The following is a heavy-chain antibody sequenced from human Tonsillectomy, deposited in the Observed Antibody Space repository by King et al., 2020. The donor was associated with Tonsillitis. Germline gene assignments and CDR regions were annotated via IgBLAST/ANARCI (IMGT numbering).Heavy chain of an antibody. J-gene: IGHJ4*02. CDR2: IYSGGST. V-gene: IGHV3-66*01. CDR1: GFTVSSNY. CDR3: ARDYYSSGLFDC. D-gene: IGHD6-19*01. Sequence: VQLVESGGGLVQPGGSLRLSCAASGFTVSSNYMSWVRQAPGKGLEWVSVIYSGGSTYYADSVKGRFTISRDNPKNTLYLQMSSLRAEDTAVYYCARDYYSSGLFDCWGQGTLVTVSS.